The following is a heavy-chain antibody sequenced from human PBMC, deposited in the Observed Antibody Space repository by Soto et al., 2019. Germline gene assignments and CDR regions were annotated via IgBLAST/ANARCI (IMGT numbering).Heavy chain of an antibody. CDR2: LSWDRSTV. V-gene: IGHV3-9*02. CDR3: AVSSPDIVVLPSSIYFTS. Sequence: AGGSLRLSCVASGSSSDPFTMHWVRELPGKGLEWVAGLSWDRSTVAYADSVQGRFTISRDHAKNSVYLLMDSLRPDDTALYFCAVSSPDIVVLPSSIYFTSWGPGTRSPSPQ. D-gene: IGHD2-15*01. CDR1: GSSSDPFT. J-gene: IGHJ4*02.